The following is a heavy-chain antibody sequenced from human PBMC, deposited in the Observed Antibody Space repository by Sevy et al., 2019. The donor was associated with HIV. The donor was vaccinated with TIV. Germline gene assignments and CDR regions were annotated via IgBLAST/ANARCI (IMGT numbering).Heavy chain of an antibody. CDR1: GFTFSSYA. CDR2: ISYDGSNK. J-gene: IGHJ4*02. V-gene: IGHV3-30*04. D-gene: IGHD6-6*01. CDR3: ARAPRVEYSSSY. Sequence: GGSLRLSCAASGFTFSSYAMHWVRQAPGKGLEWVAVISYDGSNKYYADSVKGRFTISRDNSKNTLYLQMNSLRAEDMAVYYCARAPRVEYSSSYWGQGTLVTVSS.